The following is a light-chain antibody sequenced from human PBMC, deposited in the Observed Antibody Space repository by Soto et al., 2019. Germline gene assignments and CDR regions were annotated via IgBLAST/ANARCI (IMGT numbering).Light chain of an antibody. V-gene: IGKV3-20*01. J-gene: IGKJ1*01. CDR3: QQYGSSPWT. CDR2: GAS. CDR1: QSVSSSY. Sequence: EIVLTQSPGTLFLSPGERATLSCRASQSVSSSYLAWYQQKPGQAPRLLIYGASSRATDIPDRFSGSGSGTDFTLTISRLEPEDFAVYYCQQYGSSPWTFGQGTKVEIK.